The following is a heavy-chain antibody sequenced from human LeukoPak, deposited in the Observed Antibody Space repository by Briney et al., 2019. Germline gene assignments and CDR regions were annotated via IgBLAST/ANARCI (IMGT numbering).Heavy chain of an antibody. V-gene: IGHV3-30*03. CDR3: ARPYSSGWYGDFDY. CDR2: ISYDRSNI. D-gene: IGHD6-19*01. Sequence: GGSLRLSCAASEFTFSSYSMNWVRQTPGKGLEWVAVISYDRSNIYYADSVKGRFTISRDNSKNTLYLQMNSLRAEDTAVYYCARPYSSGWYGDFDYWGQGTLVTVSS. CDR1: EFTFSSYS. J-gene: IGHJ4*02.